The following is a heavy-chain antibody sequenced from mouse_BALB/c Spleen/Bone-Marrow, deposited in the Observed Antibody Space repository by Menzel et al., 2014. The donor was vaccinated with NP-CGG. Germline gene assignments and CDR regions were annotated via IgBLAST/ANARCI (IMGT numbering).Heavy chain of an antibody. CDR1: GFNIKDTY. Sequence: VQLQQPGAELVKPGASVKLSCTASGFNIKDTYMHWVKQRPEQGLEWIGRIDPANGNTKYDPKFQGKATITADPSSNTAYLQLSSLTSEDTAVYYCANYDYGWYVDVWGAGTTATVSS. V-gene: IGHV14-3*02. CDR2: IDPANGNT. D-gene: IGHD2-4*01. CDR3: ANYDYGWYVDV. J-gene: IGHJ1*01.